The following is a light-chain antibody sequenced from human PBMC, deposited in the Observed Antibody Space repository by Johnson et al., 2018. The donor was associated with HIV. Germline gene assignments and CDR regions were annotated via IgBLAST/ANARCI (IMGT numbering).Light chain of an antibody. J-gene: IGLJ1*01. V-gene: IGLV1-51*02. Sequence: QSVLTQPPSVSAAPGQKVTISCSGGTSNIGNNYVSWYQHLPGTAPKLLIYENSKRPSGIPDRFSGSKSGTSATLGITGLQTGDEADYYCGTWDTSLGAQYVFGSGTKVPGL. CDR1: TSNIGNNY. CDR3: GTWDTSLGAQYV. CDR2: ENS.